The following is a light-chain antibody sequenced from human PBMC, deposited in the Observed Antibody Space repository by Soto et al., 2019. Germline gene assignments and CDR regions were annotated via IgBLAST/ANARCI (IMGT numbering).Light chain of an antibody. CDR2: AAS. J-gene: IGKJ1*01. V-gene: IGKV1-39*01. CDR3: QQYYTTPWT. Sequence: DIQMTQSPSSLSASVGDRVTITCRASQTFGSYLNWYQQKPGKAPKLLIYAASTLQSGVPSRFSGSGSGTDFTLTISSLQAEDVAVYYCQQYYTTPWTFGQGTKVEIK. CDR1: QTFGSY.